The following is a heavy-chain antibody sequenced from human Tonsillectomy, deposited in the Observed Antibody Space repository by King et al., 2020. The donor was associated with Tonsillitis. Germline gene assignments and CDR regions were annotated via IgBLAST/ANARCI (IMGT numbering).Heavy chain of an antibody. CDR3: ARDTSFDWYFDL. Sequence: VQLVESGGGLVQPGGSLRLSCAASVFNFNNYGMNWVRQAPGKGLEWISYLRNNSNTIYYADSVKGRFTISRDNAKNSLFLQMNSLRAEDTAIYYCARDTSFDWYFDLWGRGTLVTVSS. CDR1: VFNFNNYG. CDR2: LRNNSNTI. J-gene: IGHJ2*01. V-gene: IGHV3-48*04.